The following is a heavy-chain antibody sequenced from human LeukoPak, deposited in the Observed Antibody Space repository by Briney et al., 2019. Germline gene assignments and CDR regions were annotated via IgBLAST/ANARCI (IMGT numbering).Heavy chain of an antibody. J-gene: IGHJ4*02. V-gene: IGHV1-8*01. D-gene: IGHD1-26*01. CDR3: ARVYRRWELQLYYFDY. CDR2: MNPNSGNT. Sequence: ASVKVSCKASGYTFTSFDINWVRQATGQGLEWMGWMNPNSGNTGYAQKFQGRVTMTRNTSISTAYMELSSLRSEDTAVYYCARVYRRWELQLYYFDYWGQGTLVTVSS. CDR1: GYTFTSFD.